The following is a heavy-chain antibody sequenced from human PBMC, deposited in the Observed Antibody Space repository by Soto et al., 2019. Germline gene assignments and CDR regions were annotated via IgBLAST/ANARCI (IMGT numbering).Heavy chain of an antibody. CDR1: GFTFSDYV. CDR2: IWHDGTNR. D-gene: IGHD3-22*01. Sequence: ESGGGVIQPGRSLRLSCAASGFTFSDYVMYWVRQAPGKGPEWVAFIWHDGTNRYYTDSVQGRFTVSRDNSNNTLSLQMNTLRAEDTAVYYCVRPYYDSSGFYSYYFDYWGQGTLVTVSS. J-gene: IGHJ4*02. V-gene: IGHV3-33*01. CDR3: VRPYYDSSGFYSYYFDY.